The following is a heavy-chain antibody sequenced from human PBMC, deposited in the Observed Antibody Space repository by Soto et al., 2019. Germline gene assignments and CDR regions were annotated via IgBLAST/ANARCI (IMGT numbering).Heavy chain of an antibody. J-gene: IGHJ4*02. CDR1: GFTFRSYA. V-gene: IGHV3-23*01. Sequence: EVQLLESGGGLVQPGGSLRLSCAASGFTFRSYAMSWVRQAPGKGLEWVSAISDSGGSSFYADSVKGRFTISRDNSKNTLYLQMSSLRAEDTAVYYCAKDSTISGVFIDRYFFDHWGRGTLVTVSS. D-gene: IGHD3-3*01. CDR3: AKDSTISGVFIDRYFFDH. CDR2: ISDSGGSS.